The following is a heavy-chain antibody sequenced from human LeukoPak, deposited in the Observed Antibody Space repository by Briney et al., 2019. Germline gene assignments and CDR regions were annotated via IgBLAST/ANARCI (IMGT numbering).Heavy chain of an antibody. Sequence: SETLSLTCIVSNYSISSDYYWGWIRQPPGKGLEWIGSIHHSGRTYYNPSLKSRVAISVDTSKNHFSLKLNSVTAADTAVYYCAKDRLAVAGNFHYWGQGTLVTVSS. J-gene: IGHJ4*02. V-gene: IGHV4-38-2*02. D-gene: IGHD6-19*01. CDR1: NYSISSDYY. CDR2: IHHSGRT. CDR3: AKDRLAVAGNFHY.